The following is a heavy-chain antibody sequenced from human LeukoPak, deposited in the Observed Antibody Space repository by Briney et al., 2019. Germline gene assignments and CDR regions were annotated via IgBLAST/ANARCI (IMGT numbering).Heavy chain of an antibody. CDR3: AREYDFWTGRDSFKGWLDP. J-gene: IGHJ5*02. V-gene: IGHV4-59*12. Sequence: PSETLSLTCTVSGGSISSYYWSWIRQPPGKGLEWVGYIYYSGSTNYNPSLKSRVTLSVDMSKNQFSLRLTSVTAADTAVYYCAREYDFWTGRDSFKGWLDPWGPGILVAVSS. CDR1: GGSISSYY. D-gene: IGHD3-3*01. CDR2: IYYSGST.